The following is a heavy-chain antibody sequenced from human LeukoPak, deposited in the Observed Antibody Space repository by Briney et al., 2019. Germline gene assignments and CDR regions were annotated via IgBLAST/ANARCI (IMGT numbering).Heavy chain of an antibody. D-gene: IGHD2-21*01. CDR1: GGSISNYY. V-gene: IGHV4-59*01. CDR2: IFYSGST. CDR3: ARGLTYCGGDCYDY. J-gene: IGHJ4*02. Sequence: SETLSLTCTVSGGSISNYYWSWIRQPPGKGLERIGYIFYSGSTNYNPSLKSRVTILVDTSKNHFSLRLSSVTAADAAVYYCARGLTYCGGDCYDYWGQGTLVTVSS.